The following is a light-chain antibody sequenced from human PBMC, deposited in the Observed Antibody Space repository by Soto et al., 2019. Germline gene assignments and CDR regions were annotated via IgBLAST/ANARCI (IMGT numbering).Light chain of an antibody. J-gene: IGLJ1*01. CDR2: DVS. CDR3: RSFTVSATYV. CDR1: STDIGGYNH. V-gene: IGLV2-14*01. Sequence: QSALTQPASVSGSPGQSITISCTGTSTDIGGYNHVSWYQQHPGKAPKVLIYDVSNRPSGISNRFSGSKSGNTASLTISGLQAEDEADYYCRSFTVSATYVFGAGTKLTVL.